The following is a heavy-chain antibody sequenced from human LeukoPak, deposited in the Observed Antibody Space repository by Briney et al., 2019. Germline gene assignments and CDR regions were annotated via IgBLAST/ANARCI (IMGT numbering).Heavy chain of an antibody. CDR1: GGSVSSGSYY. J-gene: IGHJ2*01. D-gene: IGHD1-26*01. CDR2: IYYSGST. Sequence: SETLSLTCTVSGGSVSSGSYYWSWIRQPPGKGLEWIGYIYYSGSTNYNPSLKSRVTISVDTSKNQFSLKLSSVTAADTAVYYCARDQGAGYFDLWGRGTLVTVSS. V-gene: IGHV4-61*01. CDR3: ARDQGAGYFDL.